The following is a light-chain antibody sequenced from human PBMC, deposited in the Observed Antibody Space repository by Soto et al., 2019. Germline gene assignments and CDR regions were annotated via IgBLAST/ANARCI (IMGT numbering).Light chain of an antibody. Sequence: QSALTQPASVSGSPGQSITISCTGTSSDVGSYNLVSWYQQYPGKAPKLVIYENSKRPSGVSNRFSGSKSGNTASLTISGLQAEDEANYYCCSYAGSSTFAFGGGTKLTVL. J-gene: IGLJ2*01. CDR2: ENS. V-gene: IGLV2-23*02. CDR3: CSYAGSSTFA. CDR1: SSDVGSYNL.